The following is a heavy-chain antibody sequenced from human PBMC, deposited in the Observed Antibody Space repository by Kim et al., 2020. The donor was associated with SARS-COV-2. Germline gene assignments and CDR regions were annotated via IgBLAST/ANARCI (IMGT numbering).Heavy chain of an antibody. D-gene: IGHD1-26*01. CDR2: IYSGGST. Sequence: GGSLRLSCAASGFTVSSNYMSWVRQAPGKGLEWVSVIYSGGSTYYADSVKGRFTISRDNSKNTLYLQMNSLRAEDTAVYYCARAHPNSGSYCGVDYWGQGTLVTVSS. J-gene: IGHJ4*02. CDR3: ARAHPNSGSYCGVDY. CDR1: GFTVSSNY. V-gene: IGHV3-53*01.